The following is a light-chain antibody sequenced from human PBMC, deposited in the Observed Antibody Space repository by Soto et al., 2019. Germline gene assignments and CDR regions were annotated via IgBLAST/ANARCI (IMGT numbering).Light chain of an antibody. CDR3: QQYNNWPWT. CDR2: GAS. Sequence: EILITQSPATLSVSPGGRATLSRRASQSISSNLAWYQQKPGQAPRLLIYGASTRDTGIPARFSGSGSGTEFTLTISRLQSEDFEVYYCQQYNNWPWTFGQGTKVDIK. V-gene: IGKV3-15*01. CDR1: QSISSN. J-gene: IGKJ1*01.